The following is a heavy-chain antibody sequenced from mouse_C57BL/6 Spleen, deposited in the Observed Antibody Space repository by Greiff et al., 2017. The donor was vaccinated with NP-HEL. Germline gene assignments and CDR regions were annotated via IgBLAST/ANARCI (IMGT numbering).Heavy chain of an antibody. D-gene: IGHD1-1*01. CDR2: INYDGSST. J-gene: IGHJ2*01. Sequence: EVNLVESEGGLVQPGSSMKLSCTASGFTFSDYYMAWVRQVPEKGLEWVANINYDGSSTYYLDSLKSRFIISRDNAKNILYLQMSSLKSEDTATYYCAREGTTGYFDYWGQGTTLTVSS. CDR3: AREGTTGYFDY. V-gene: IGHV5-16*01. CDR1: GFTFSDYY.